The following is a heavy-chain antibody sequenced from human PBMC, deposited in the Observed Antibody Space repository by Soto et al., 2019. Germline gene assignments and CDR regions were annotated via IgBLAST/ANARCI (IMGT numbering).Heavy chain of an antibody. V-gene: IGHV3-74*01. CDR3: ARGPRVSSTGTGAH. D-gene: IGHD1-1*01. CDR2: ISDDGSTA. Sequence: GGSLRLSCSVSGFTFSAYWMHWVRQVPGKGLTWVSRISDDGSTATYADSVKGRFVISRDNAKNSLYLEMNTLRADDSGLYYCARGPRVSSTGTGAHWGRGTLVTVSS. J-gene: IGHJ4*02. CDR1: GFTFSAYW.